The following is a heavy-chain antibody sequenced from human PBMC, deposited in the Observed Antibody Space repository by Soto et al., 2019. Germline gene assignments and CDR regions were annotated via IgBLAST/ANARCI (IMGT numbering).Heavy chain of an antibody. V-gene: IGHV3-23*01. D-gene: IGHD1-26*01. J-gene: IGHJ4*02. CDR3: AKSGGASPYYFDY. CDR2: ISVSGGGT. Sequence: EVQLLESGGGLVQPGGSLRLSCAASAFTFNTYAMGWVRQAPGKGLEWVSAISVSGGGTYYADSVKGRFTISRDTSKNTLYLQMNSLRADDTDGDYCAKSGGASPYYFDYWGRGTLVTVSS. CDR1: AFTFNTYA.